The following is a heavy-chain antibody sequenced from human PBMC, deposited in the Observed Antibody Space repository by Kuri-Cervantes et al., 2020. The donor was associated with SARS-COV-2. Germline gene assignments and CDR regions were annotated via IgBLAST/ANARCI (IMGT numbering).Heavy chain of an antibody. J-gene: IGHJ4*02. CDR2: IYSGGST. Sequence: GESLKISCAASGFTVSSNYMSWVRQAPGKGLEWVSVIYSGGSTSYADSVKGRLTISRDNSRNTLYLQMNSLRAEDTAVYYCARGHDRRVYFSTPAPYYFDFWGQGILVTVSS. CDR3: ARGHDRRVYFSTPAPYYFDF. D-gene: IGHD3-22*01. CDR1: GFTVSSNY. V-gene: IGHV3-53*01.